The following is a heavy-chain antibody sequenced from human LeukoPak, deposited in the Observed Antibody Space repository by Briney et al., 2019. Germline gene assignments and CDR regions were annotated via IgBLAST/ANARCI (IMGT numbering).Heavy chain of an antibody. Sequence: SETLSLTCTVSGGSISSSSYYWGWIRQPPGKGLEWIGSIYYSGSTYYNPSLKSRVTISVDTSKNQFSLKLSSVTAADTAVYYCARDAGSPFDYYYYMDVWGKGTTVTVSS. D-gene: IGHD3-10*01. V-gene: IGHV4-39*07. CDR2: IYYSGST. CDR1: GGSISSSSYY. J-gene: IGHJ6*03. CDR3: ARDAGSPFDYYYYMDV.